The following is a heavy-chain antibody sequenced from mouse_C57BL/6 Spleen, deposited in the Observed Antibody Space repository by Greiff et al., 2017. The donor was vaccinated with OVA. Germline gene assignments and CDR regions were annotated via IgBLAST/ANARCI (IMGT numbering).Heavy chain of an antibody. CDR3: ARSDYDYDWFAY. CDR2: IRPNSGST. CDR1: GYTFTSYW. D-gene: IGHD2-4*01. V-gene: IGHV1-64*01. J-gene: IGHJ3*01. Sequence: QVQLQQPGAELVKPGASVKLSCKASGYTFTSYWMHWVKQRPGQGLEWIGMIRPNSGSTNYNEKFKSKATLTVDKSSSTAYMQLSSLTSEDSAVYYCARSDYDYDWFAYWGQGTLVTVSA.